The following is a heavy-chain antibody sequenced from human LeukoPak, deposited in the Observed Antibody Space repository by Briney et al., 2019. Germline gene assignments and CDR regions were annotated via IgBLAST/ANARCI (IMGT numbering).Heavy chain of an antibody. CDR3: VQTTGWPGFDY. CDR2: IYNGVPT. CDR1: GAPISRFY. V-gene: IGHV4-4*09. J-gene: IGHJ4*02. D-gene: IGHD6-19*01. Sequence: PSETLSLICTTSGAPISRFYWSWVRQPPGKGLEWIGNIYNGVPTFFNPSLKSRVTLSVDTSKTQFSLQRASVTAADTAVYYCVQTTGWPGFDYWGQGILVTVSS.